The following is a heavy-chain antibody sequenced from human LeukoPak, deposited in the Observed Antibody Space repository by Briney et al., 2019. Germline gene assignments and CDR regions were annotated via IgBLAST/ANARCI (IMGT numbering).Heavy chain of an antibody. CDR3: ARQDSGWHVY. D-gene: IGHD6-19*01. CDR2: ISSSGSSR. CDR1: GFTFSNAW. J-gene: IGHJ4*02. Sequence: PGGSLRLSCAASGFTFSNAWMSWVRQAPGKGLEWVSYISSSGSSRYYADSVKGRFTISRDNAKNSLNLQMNSLRADDTAVYYCARQDSGWHVYWGQGTLVIVSS. V-gene: IGHV3-11*04.